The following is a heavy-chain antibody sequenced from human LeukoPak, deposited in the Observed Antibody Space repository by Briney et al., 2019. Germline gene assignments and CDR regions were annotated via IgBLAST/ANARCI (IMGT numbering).Heavy chain of an antibody. CDR1: GFIFSNYA. V-gene: IGHV3-23*01. J-gene: IGHJ4*02. CDR3: ARRGSVFAFFFDL. Sequence: PGGSLRLSCAASGFIFSNYAMAWARLTPGRGLEWVSAIIGSGGTTYYTDSVKGRFTISRDTSTNTLYLQLSSLRAEDTAIYYCARRGSVFAFFFDLWGQGTLVTVS. D-gene: IGHD3-10*01. CDR2: IIGSGGTT.